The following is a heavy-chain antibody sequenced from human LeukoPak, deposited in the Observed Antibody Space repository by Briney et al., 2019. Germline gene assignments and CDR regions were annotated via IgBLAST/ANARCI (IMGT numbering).Heavy chain of an antibody. D-gene: IGHD3-10*01. CDR2: IYTSGST. CDR1: GGSISSGSYY. J-gene: IGHJ3*02. CDR3: ARETMVRGVIGNAFDI. V-gene: IGHV4-61*02. Sequence: PSQTLSLTCTVSGGSISSGSYYWSWIRQPAGKGLEWIGRIYTSGSTNYNPSLKSRVTISVDTSKNQFSLKLSSVTAADTAVYYCARETMVRGVIGNAFDIWGQGTMVTVSS.